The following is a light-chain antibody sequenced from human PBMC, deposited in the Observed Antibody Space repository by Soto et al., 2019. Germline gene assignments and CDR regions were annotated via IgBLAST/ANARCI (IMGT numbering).Light chain of an antibody. Sequence: EIVLTPSPGTLSLSPVERATLSCRASQSVNSDYLGWFQQKPGQAPRLLIYGASTRATGIPDRFSGSGSGTDFTLTISRLEPEDFAVYYCHHYGGSPITFGQGTRLEIK. CDR2: GAS. CDR3: HHYGGSPIT. CDR1: QSVNSDY. V-gene: IGKV3-20*01. J-gene: IGKJ5*01.